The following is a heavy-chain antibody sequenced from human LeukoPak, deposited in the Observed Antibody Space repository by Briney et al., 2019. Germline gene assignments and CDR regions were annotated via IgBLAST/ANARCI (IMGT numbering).Heavy chain of an antibody. V-gene: IGHV4-59*08. CDR3: ARHGLSSGWVDSWFDP. D-gene: IGHD6-19*01. J-gene: IGHJ5*02. CDR2: IYYSGST. Sequence: SETLSLTCTVSGVSLSSYYWSWIRQPPGKGLEWVGYIYYSGSTNYNPSLKSRVTISVATSKTPFSLQLSSVTAAGTAVYYCARHGLSSGWVDSWFDPWGQGTLVTVSS. CDR1: GVSLSSYY.